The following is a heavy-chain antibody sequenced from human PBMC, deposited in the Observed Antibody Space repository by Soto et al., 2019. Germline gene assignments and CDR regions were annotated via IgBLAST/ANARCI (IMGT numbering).Heavy chain of an antibody. D-gene: IGHD6-13*01. V-gene: IGHV3-9*01. Sequence: EVRLVESGGGLVQPGRSLRLSCAASGFTFDDYAMHWVRQAPGKGLEWVSGISWNSGSIGYADSVKGRFTISRDNAKNSLYLQMNSLRAEDTALYYCATGSSWGQGTLVTVSS. CDR2: ISWNSGSI. CDR3: ATGSS. CDR1: GFTFDDYA. J-gene: IGHJ5*02.